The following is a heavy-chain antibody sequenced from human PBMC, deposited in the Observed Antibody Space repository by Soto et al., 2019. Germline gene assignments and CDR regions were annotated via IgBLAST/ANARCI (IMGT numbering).Heavy chain of an antibody. J-gene: IGHJ4*02. Sequence: QVQLVESGGGVVQPGRSLRLSCAASGFTFISYGMHWVRQAPGKGLEWVAVISYDGSNKNYADSVKGRFTISRDNSKNTLYLQMNSLRAEDTAVYYCAKGLGGVVVVADGTYWGQGTLVTVSS. CDR3: AKGLGGVVVVADGTY. V-gene: IGHV3-30*18. CDR1: GFTFISYG. D-gene: IGHD2-15*01. CDR2: ISYDGSNK.